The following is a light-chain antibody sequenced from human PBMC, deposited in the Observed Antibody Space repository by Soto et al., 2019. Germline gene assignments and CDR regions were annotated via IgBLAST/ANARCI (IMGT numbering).Light chain of an antibody. CDR2: EVS. CDR3: SSYTSSSTPYV. J-gene: IGLJ1*01. CDR1: SSDVGGYNY. Sequence: QSALTQPASVSGSPGQSITISCTGGSSDVGGYNYVSWYQQHPGKAPKLMIYEVSNRPSGVSNRFSGSKSGNTASLTISGLQAEDEDDYYCSSYTSSSTPYVFGTGTKLTVL. V-gene: IGLV2-14*01.